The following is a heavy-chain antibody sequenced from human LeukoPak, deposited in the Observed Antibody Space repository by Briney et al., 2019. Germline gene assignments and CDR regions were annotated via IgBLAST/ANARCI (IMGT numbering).Heavy chain of an antibody. CDR3: ARAGQFISARPISFDY. J-gene: IGHJ4*02. D-gene: IGHD6-6*01. Sequence: SETLSLTCAVSGGSISIYYWCWIRQPPGKGLEWIGYIYYSASINSNPSLKSRVTISLDTSKNQFSLKLSSVTAADTAVYYCARAGQFISARPISFDYWGQGSLVTASS. V-gene: IGHV4-59*01. CDR2: IYYSASI. CDR1: GGSISIYY.